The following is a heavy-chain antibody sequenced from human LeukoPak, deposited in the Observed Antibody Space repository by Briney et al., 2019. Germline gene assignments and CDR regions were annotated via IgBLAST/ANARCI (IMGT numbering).Heavy chain of an antibody. Sequence: GSLRLSCAASGFTFSGHNMNWVRQAPGKGLEWIAFVSISSGTIYYADSVNGRFRISRDNAKSSLDLEMNSLRAEDTAVYHCARAMSTFGGVRNYFDSWGQGTLVTVSS. CDR2: VSISSGTI. CDR1: GFTFSGHN. CDR3: ARAMSTFGGVRNYFDS. V-gene: IGHV3-48*04. D-gene: IGHD3-16*01. J-gene: IGHJ4*02.